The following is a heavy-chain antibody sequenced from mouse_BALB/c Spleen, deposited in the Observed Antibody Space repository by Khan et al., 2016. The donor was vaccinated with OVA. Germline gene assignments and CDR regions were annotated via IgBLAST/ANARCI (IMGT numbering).Heavy chain of an antibody. V-gene: IGHV5-6*01. D-gene: IGHD4-1*01. J-gene: IGHJ3*01. CDR3: ASHLTGSFAY. CDR2: ISSDGDYT. CDR1: GFTFSSYS. Sequence: EVELVESGGDLVKPGGSLKLSCAASGFTFSSYSMSWVRQTPDKRLEWVATISSDGDYTYFPDSVKGRFTISRDNGKNTLNLQMSSLKSEDTALYYCASHLTGSFAYWGQGTLVTVSA.